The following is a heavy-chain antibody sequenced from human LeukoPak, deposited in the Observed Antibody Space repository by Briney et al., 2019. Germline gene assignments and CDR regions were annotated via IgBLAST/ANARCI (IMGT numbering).Heavy chain of an antibody. CDR1: GYTFTSYD. CDR2: MNPNSGNT. CDR3: ARDGGELRYFDWLLDPLVDYYMDV. J-gene: IGHJ6*03. D-gene: IGHD3-9*01. V-gene: IGHV1-8*01. Sequence: ASVKVSCKASGYTFTSYDINWVRQATGQGLEWMGWMNPNSGNTGYAQKFQGRVTMTRNTSISTAYMELSSLRSEDTAVYYCARDGGELRYFDWLLDPLVDYYMDVWGKGTTVTVSS.